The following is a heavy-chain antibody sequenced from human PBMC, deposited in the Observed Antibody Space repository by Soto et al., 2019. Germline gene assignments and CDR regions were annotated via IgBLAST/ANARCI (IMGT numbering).Heavy chain of an antibody. J-gene: IGHJ4*02. CDR2: FGVSGNT. Sequence: EVQLLESGGGLVQPGGSLRLSCAASGFTFSSYAMSWVRQAPGKGLEWVSSFGVSGNTYYADSVKGRFTISRDNSKNTLYLQMNSLRAEDAAVYYWANRGRYYFAYGGQGTLVTVSS. CDR1: GFTFSSYA. CDR3: ANRGRYYFAY. V-gene: IGHV3-23*01.